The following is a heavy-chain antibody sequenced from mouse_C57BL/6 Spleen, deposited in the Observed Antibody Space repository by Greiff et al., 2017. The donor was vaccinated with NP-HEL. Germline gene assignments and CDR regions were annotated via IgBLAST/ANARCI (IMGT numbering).Heavy chain of an antibody. D-gene: IGHD2-2*01. CDR2: LNPGSGGT. J-gene: IGHJ3*01. Sequence: VKLQESGAELVRPGTSVKVSCKASGYAFTTYLLEWVKQRPGQGLEWIGVLNPGSGGTNYNEKFKGKATLTADKSSSTAYMQLSSLTSEDSAVYFCARGGNGYDGFAYWGQGTLVTVSA. CDR3: ARGGNGYDGFAY. CDR1: GYAFTTYL. V-gene: IGHV1-54*01.